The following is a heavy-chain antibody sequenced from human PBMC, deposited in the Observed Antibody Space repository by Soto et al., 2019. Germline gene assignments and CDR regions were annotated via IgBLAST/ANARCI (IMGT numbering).Heavy chain of an antibody. CDR3: ARALGRTMVRGLIRLFAY. V-gene: IGHV4-59*01. CDR1: GVSIISYY. CDR2: IYYSGST. J-gene: IGHJ4*02. D-gene: IGHD3-10*01. Sequence: PSETLSLTCTVSGVSIISYYWSWILQPPGKGLEWIGYIYYSGSTNYNPSLKSRVTISVDTSKNQFSLKLSSVTAADTAVYYCARALGRTMVRGLIRLFAYWGQGTLVPVSS.